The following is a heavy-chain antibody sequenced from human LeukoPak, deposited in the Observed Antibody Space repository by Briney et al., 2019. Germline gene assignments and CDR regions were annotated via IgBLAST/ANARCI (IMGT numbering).Heavy chain of an antibody. Sequence: GGSLRLSCAASGFTFSSYGMDWVRQAPGKGLEWVAVISYDGSIKDYADSVKGRFTISRDNSKNTLYLQINSLRPEDTAVYYCASELEYCSGGNCYSEGSIDYWGQGTLVIVSS. CDR3: ASELEYCSGGNCYSEGSIDY. CDR1: GFTFSSYG. D-gene: IGHD2-15*01. J-gene: IGHJ4*02. V-gene: IGHV3-30*04. CDR2: ISYDGSIK.